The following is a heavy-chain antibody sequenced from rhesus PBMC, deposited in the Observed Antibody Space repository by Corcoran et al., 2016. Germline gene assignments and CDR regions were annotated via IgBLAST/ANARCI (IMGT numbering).Heavy chain of an antibody. CDR1: GGSISSSNW. Sequence: GPGLVKPSETLSLTCAVSGGSISSSNWWSWIRQPPGKGLEWIGYISGSSGSTYYNPSLKSRVTISTDTSKNQCSLKLSSVTAADTAVYYCARHGLAAAGYNRFDVWGPGVLVTVSS. D-gene: IGHD6-25*01. V-gene: IGHV4-65*01. CDR2: ISGSSGST. CDR3: ARHGLAAAGYNRFDV. J-gene: IGHJ5-1*01.